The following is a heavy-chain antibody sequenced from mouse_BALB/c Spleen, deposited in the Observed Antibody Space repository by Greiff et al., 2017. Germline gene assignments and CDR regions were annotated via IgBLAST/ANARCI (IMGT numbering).Heavy chain of an antibody. J-gene: IGHJ3*01. Sequence: EVQLQQSGAELVKPGASVKLSCTASGFNIKDTYMHWVKQRPEQGLEWIGRIDPANGNTKYDPKFQGKATITADTSSNTAYLQLSSLTSEDTAVYYCARDYYGSSTTGKGAWFAYWGQGTLVTVSA. CDR2: IDPANGNT. D-gene: IGHD1-1*01. V-gene: IGHV14-3*02. CDR3: ARDYYGSSTTGKGAWFAY. CDR1: GFNIKDTY.